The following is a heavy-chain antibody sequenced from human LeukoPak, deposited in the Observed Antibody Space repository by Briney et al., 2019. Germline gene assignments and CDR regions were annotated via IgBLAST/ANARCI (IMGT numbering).Heavy chain of an antibody. Sequence: GSLRLSCAASGFTFSSYAMSWVRQAPGKGLEWVSAISGSGGSTYYADSVKGRFTISRDNSKNTLYLQMNSLRAEDTAVYYCAKFLLGSGGPSDAFDIWGQGTMVTVSS. V-gene: IGHV3-23*01. CDR1: GFTFSSYA. CDR2: ISGSGGST. D-gene: IGHD2-15*01. CDR3: AKFLLGSGGPSDAFDI. J-gene: IGHJ3*02.